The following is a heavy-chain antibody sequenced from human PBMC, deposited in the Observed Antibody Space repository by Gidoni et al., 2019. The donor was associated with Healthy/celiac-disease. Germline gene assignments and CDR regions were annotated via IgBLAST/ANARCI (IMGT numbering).Heavy chain of an antibody. CDR1: GYTFTGYY. V-gene: IGHV1-2*07. Sequence: QVQLVQSGAEVKKPGASVKVSCKASGYTFTGYYMHWVRQAPGQGLEWMGWINPNSGGTNYAHKFQGRVTMTRDTSISTAYMELSRLRSDDTAVYYCARVHGEGVTEEHDAFDIWGQGTMVTVSS. CDR2: INPNSGGT. J-gene: IGHJ3*02. CDR3: ARVHGEGVTEEHDAFDI. D-gene: IGHD3-10*01.